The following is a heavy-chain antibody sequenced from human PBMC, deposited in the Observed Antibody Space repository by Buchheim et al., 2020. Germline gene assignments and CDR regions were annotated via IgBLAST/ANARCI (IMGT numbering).Heavy chain of an antibody. J-gene: IGHJ6*02. CDR2: IRYDGSNK. Sequence: QVQLVESGGGVVQPGRSLRLSCAASGFTFSSYGMHWVRQAPGKGLEWVAFIRYDGSNKYYADSVKGRFTISRANSKNTLYLQMNSLRAEDTAVYYCAKGSSWGLTTYYYGMDVWGQGTT. CDR3: AKGSSWGLTTYYYGMDV. D-gene: IGHD6-6*01. CDR1: GFTFSSYG. V-gene: IGHV3-30*02.